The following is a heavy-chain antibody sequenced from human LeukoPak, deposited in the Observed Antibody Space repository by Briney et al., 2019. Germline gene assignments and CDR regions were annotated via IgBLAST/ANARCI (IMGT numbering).Heavy chain of an antibody. CDR2: IRYDGSNK. Sequence: GGSLRLSCAASGFTVSSYGMHWVRQAPGKGLEWEAFIRYDGSNKYYADSVKGRFTISRDNSKNTLYLQMNSLRAEDTAVYYCVQGTKRGAITMVRGVIGKSYYFDSWGQGTLVTVSS. J-gene: IGHJ4*02. D-gene: IGHD3-10*01. CDR1: GFTVSSYG. V-gene: IGHV3-30*02. CDR3: VQGTKRGAITMVRGVIGKSYYFDS.